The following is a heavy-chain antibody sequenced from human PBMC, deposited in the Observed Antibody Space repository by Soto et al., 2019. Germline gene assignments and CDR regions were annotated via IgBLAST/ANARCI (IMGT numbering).Heavy chain of an antibody. CDR2: IRSRSIDM. Sequence: EVQLVESGGGLVKPGESLRLSCAASGFTFSNYHINWVRQAPGKGLEWVASIRSRSIDMYYADSVKGRFAISRDDAKNSLPLQMNGLRAEDSAVYFCVRESYPAKAFDIWGQGTMVTVSS. D-gene: IGHD2-2*01. CDR1: GFTFSNYH. V-gene: IGHV3-21*01. J-gene: IGHJ3*02. CDR3: VRESYPAKAFDI.